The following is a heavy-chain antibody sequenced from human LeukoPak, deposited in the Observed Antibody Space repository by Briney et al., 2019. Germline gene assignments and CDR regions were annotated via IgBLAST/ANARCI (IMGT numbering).Heavy chain of an antibody. CDR1: GFTFSSYS. CDR2: ISSSSSYI. J-gene: IGHJ1*01. Sequence: PGGSLRLSCAASGFTFSSYSMNWVRQAPGKGLEWVSSISSSSSYIYYADSVKGRFTISRDNAKNSLYLQMNSLRAEDTAVYYCAKDQYCGGDCSKGLFQHWGQGTPVTVSS. CDR3: AKDQYCGGDCSKGLFQH. D-gene: IGHD2-21*01. V-gene: IGHV3-21*01.